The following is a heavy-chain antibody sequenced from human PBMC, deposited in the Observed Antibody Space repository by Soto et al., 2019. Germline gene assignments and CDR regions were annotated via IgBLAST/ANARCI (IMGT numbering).Heavy chain of an antibody. D-gene: IGHD3-22*01. J-gene: IGHJ4*02. Sequence: ASVKVSCKASGYTFNGYNMHWVRQAPGQGLEWMGWINAGNGNTKYSQKFQGRVTITRDTSASTAYMELRSLRSDDAAVYYCARGHRSGYYPIDYWGQGTLVTVSS. CDR3: ARGHRSGYYPIDY. V-gene: IGHV1-3*01. CDR2: INAGNGNT. CDR1: GYTFNGYN.